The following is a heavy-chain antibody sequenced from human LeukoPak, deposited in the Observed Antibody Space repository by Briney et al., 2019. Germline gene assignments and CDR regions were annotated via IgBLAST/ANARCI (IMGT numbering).Heavy chain of an antibody. J-gene: IGHJ4*02. CDR3: ARVAITARPQVIDY. Sequence: GGSLRLSCTTSGFTFSRYDVQWVRQAPGKGLVWVSRINSDGSSTSYADSVKGRFTISRDNAKNTLYLQMNSLRAEDTAVYYCARVAITARPQVIDYWGQGTLVTVSS. V-gene: IGHV3-74*01. CDR1: GFTFSRYD. CDR2: INSDGSST. D-gene: IGHD6-6*01.